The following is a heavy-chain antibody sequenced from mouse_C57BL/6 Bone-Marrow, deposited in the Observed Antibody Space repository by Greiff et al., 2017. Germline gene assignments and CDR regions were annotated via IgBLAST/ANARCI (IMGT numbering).Heavy chain of an antibody. D-gene: IGHD2-4*01. CDR3: ARKRIYYDYGYAMDY. J-gene: IGHJ4*01. V-gene: IGHV14-3*01. CDR2: IDPANGNT. Sequence: EVKLVESVAELVRPGASVKLSCTASGFNIKNTYMHWVKQRPEQGLEWIGRIDPANGNTKYAPKFQGKATITADTSSNTAYLQLSSLTSEDTAIYYCARKRIYYDYGYAMDYWGQGTSVTVSS. CDR1: GFNIKNTY.